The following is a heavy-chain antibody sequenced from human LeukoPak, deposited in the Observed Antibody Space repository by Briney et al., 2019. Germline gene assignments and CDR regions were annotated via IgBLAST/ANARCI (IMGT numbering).Heavy chain of an antibody. CDR3: AKDIGDSVGYNYFDS. Sequence: GGSLRLSCAASGFTFDDYGMSWVRQAPGKGLEWVSGINWNGGSTGYADSVKGRFTISRDNAKNSLYLQMNSLRAEDTALYYCAKDIGDSVGYNYFDSWGQGTLVTVSS. V-gene: IGHV3-20*04. CDR1: GFTFDDYG. CDR2: INWNGGST. D-gene: IGHD3-22*01. J-gene: IGHJ4*02.